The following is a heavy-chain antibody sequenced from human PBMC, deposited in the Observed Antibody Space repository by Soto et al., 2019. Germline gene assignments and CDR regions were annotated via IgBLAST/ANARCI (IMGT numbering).Heavy chain of an antibody. CDR1: GFTFSNFG. D-gene: IGHD6-19*01. J-gene: IGHJ4*02. V-gene: IGHV3-30*18. CDR3: AKQETGSGSGWPYYFDF. Sequence: GGSLRLSCAASGFTFSNFGMHWVRQAPGKGLEWVALMSNDGRNEYYADSVKGRFTISRDNSESTLYLQMNSLRADDTAVYYCAKQETGSGSGWPYYFDFWGQGTLVTVSS. CDR2: MSNDGRNE.